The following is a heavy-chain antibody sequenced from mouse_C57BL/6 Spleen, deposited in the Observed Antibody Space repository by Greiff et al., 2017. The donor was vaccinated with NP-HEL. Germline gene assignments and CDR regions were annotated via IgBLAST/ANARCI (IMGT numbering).Heavy chain of an antibody. J-gene: IGHJ3*01. D-gene: IGHD2-5*01. V-gene: IGHV5-17*01. CDR1: GFTFSDYG. CDR2: ISSGSSTI. CDR3: ARTYSNYGFAY. Sequence: EVKLVESGGGLVKPGGSLKLSCAASGFTFSDYGMHWVRQAPEKGLEWVAYISSGSSTIYYADTVKGRFTISRDNAKNTLFLQMTSLRSEDTAMYYCARTYSNYGFAYWGQGTLVTVSA.